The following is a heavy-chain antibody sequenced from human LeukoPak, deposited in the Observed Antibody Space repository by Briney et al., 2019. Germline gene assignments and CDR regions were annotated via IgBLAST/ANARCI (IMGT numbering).Heavy chain of an antibody. Sequence: PGGSLRLSCAASGFSFSSYEMNWVRQAPGKGLEWIAYVSISGTIIYYADSVKGRFTISRDNAKNSLYLQMNSLRAEDTAVYYRARGYLRYYYMDVWGKGTTVTVSS. D-gene: IGHD5-12*01. CDR2: VSISGTII. CDR3: ARGYLRYYYMDV. CDR1: GFSFSSYE. J-gene: IGHJ6*03. V-gene: IGHV3-48*03.